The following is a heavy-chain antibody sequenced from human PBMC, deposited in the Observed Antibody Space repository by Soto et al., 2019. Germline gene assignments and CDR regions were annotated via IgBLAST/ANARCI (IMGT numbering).Heavy chain of an antibody. V-gene: IGHV3-23*01. CDR2: SSATGAGT. CDR3: AKDRRAGGNYGFYSDF. Sequence: LRLSCVAAGFTFSSYGMTWVRQAPGKGLEWVSFSSATGAGTYYADSVKGRFTISRDNSKNTLYLQMTSLRADDTAVYYCAKDRRAGGNYGFYSDFWGQGALVTVYS. CDR1: GFTFSSYG. D-gene: IGHD1-7*01. J-gene: IGHJ4*02.